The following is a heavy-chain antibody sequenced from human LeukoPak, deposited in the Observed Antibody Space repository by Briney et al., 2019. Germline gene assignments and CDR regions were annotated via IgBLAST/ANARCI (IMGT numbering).Heavy chain of an antibody. V-gene: IGHV1-8*01. J-gene: IGHJ4*02. CDR2: MNPNRGNT. D-gene: IGHD6-13*01. Sequence: ASVKVSCKASGYTFTSYDINWVRQATGQGLEWMGWMNPNRGNTGYAQKFQGRDTMTRNTSISTANMAVSSLRSADKAVYYFAVYGLAAAELGYWGQGTLVTVSS. CDR1: GYTFTSYD. CDR3: AVYGLAAAELGY.